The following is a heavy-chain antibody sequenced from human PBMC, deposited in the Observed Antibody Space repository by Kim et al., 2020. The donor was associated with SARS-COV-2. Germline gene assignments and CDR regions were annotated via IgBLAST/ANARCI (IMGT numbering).Heavy chain of an antibody. Sequence: YAAAGQGRFTISSDNSKNKLYLQRNSLRAEDTAVYYCAKVFSGAMAGGYWGQGTLVTVSS. CDR3: AKVFSGAMAGGY. V-gene: IGHV3-23*01. D-gene: IGHD3-10*01. J-gene: IGHJ4*02.